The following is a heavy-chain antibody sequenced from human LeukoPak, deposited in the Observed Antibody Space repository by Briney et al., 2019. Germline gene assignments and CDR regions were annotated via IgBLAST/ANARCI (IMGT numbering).Heavy chain of an antibody. CDR1: GFTFSSYA. D-gene: IGHD3-22*01. CDR3: AKDLKYDSSGYYPLTYDY. Sequence: GGSLRLSCAASGFTFSSYAMHWVRQAPGKGLEWVAVISYDGSNKYYADSVKGRFTISRDNSKNTLYLQMNSLRAEDTAVYYCAKDLKYDSSGYYPLTYDYWGQGTLVTVSS. CDR2: ISYDGSNK. V-gene: IGHV3-30*04. J-gene: IGHJ4*02.